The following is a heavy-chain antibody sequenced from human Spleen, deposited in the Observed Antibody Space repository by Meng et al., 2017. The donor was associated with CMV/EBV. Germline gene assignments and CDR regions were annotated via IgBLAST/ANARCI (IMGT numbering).Heavy chain of an antibody. J-gene: IGHJ3*02. CDR2: IYPGDSDT. V-gene: IGHV5-51*01. Sequence: KVSCKGSGYSFTSYWIGWVRQMPGKGLEWMGIIYPGDSDTRYSPSFQGQVTISADKSISTAYQQWSSRKASDTAMYYCARHRRDGNAFDIWGQGTMVTVSS. CDR1: GYSFTSYW. D-gene: IGHD1-1*01. CDR3: ARHRRDGNAFDI.